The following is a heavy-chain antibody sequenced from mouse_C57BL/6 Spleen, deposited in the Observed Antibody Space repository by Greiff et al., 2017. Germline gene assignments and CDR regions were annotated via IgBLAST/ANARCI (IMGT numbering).Heavy chain of an antibody. CDR3: ARRPYYDYPWFAY. CDR1: GYTFPSYW. CDR2: IDSSDTYT. J-gene: IGHJ3*01. V-gene: IGHV1-69*01. Sequence: VQLQHPGAELVMPGASVTLSCKASGYTFPSYWMHWVKQRPGQGLEWIGEIDSSDTYTNYNQKVNGKSTFTVDKSSSTAYMQLSSLTSEHSAVYFCARRPYYDYPWFAYWGQGTLVTVSA. D-gene: IGHD2-4*01.